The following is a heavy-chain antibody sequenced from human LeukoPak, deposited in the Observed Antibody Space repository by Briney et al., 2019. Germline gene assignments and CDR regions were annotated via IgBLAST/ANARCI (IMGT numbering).Heavy chain of an antibody. D-gene: IGHD3-3*01. V-gene: IGHV4-34*01. J-gene: IGHJ3*02. CDR3: ARETDYDFWSGYYLDAFDI. CDR2: INHSGST. Sequence: SETLSLTCAVYGGSFSGYYWSWIRQPPGKGLEWIGEINHSGSTDYNPSLKSRVTISVDTSKNQFSLKLSSVTAADTAVYYCARETDYDFWSGYYLDAFDIWGQGTMVTVSS. CDR1: GGSFSGYY.